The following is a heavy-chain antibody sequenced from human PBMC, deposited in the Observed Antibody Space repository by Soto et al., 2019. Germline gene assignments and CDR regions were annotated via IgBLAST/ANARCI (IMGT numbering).Heavy chain of an antibody. Sequence: GASVKVSCKASGYTFTGYYMHWVRQAPGQGLEWMGWINPNSGGTNYAQKFQAWVTMTRDTSISTAYMELSRLRSDDTAVYYCARDGHCSSTSCYGYYYGMDVWGQETMVAVSS. CDR2: INPNSGGT. D-gene: IGHD2-2*01. V-gene: IGHV1-2*04. CDR1: GYTFTGYY. CDR3: ARDGHCSSTSCYGYYYGMDV. J-gene: IGHJ6*01.